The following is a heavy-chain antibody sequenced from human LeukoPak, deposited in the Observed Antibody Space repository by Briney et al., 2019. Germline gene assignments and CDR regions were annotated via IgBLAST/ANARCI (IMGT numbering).Heavy chain of an antibody. D-gene: IGHD2-2*01. Sequence: GRSLRLSCAASGFTFSSYAMHWVRQAPGKGLEWVAVISYDGSNKYYADSVKGRFTIPRDNSKNTLYLQMNSLRAEDTAVYYYARDLTPVLPSLPDHYWGQGTLVTVSS. V-gene: IGHV3-30*04. CDR2: ISYDGSNK. CDR1: GFTFSSYA. CDR3: ARDLTPVLPSLPDHY. J-gene: IGHJ4*02.